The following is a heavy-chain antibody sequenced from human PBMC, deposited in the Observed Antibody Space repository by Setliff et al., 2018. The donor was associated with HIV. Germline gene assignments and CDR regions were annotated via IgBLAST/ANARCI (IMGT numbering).Heavy chain of an antibody. Sequence: PGGSLRLSCTGSGFIFGDYATSWVRQAPGKGLEWVGTIRSKAYGGTTECAASVKGRFTISRDDSKSIAFLQMNSLKTEDTAVYYCTRGQDVVVLSPTGSDAFDIWGRGTMVTVSS. D-gene: IGHD2-15*01. V-gene: IGHV3-49*04. CDR1: GFIFGDYA. CDR2: IRSKAYGGTT. J-gene: IGHJ3*02. CDR3: TRGQDVVVLSPTGSDAFDI.